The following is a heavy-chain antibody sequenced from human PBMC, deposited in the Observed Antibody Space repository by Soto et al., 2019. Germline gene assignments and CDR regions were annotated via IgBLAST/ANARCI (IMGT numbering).Heavy chain of an antibody. V-gene: IGHV3-7*01. D-gene: IGHD3-16*01. CDR1: GFTFSTYW. J-gene: IGHJ4*02. Sequence: EVQLVESGGGLVQPGGSLRLSCAASGFTFSTYWMSWVRQAPGKGLEWVATINQDGSEKYYVDSEKGRFTISRDNAKNSLYLQMNSLRAEDTAVYHCAGEQGSKRGAYWGPGTLVTVSS. CDR3: AGEQGSKRGAY. CDR2: INQDGSEK.